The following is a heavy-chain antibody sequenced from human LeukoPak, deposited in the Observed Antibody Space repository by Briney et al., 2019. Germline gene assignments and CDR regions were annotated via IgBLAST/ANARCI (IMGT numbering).Heavy chain of an antibody. V-gene: IGHV3-53*01. CDR3: AKRSGGPSPFDY. CDR2: IYSGGST. J-gene: IGHJ4*02. Sequence: GGSLRLSCAASGFTVSSNYMSWVRQAPGKGLEWVSVIYSGGSTYYADSVKGRFTISRDNSRHTLYLQMNSLRAEDTAVYYCAKRSGGPSPFDYWGQGTLVTVSS. CDR1: GFTVSSNY. D-gene: IGHD3-3*01.